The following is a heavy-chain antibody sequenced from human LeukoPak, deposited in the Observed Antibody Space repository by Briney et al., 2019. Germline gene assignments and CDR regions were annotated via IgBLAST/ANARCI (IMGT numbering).Heavy chain of an antibody. Sequence: ASVKVSCKASGYTFTNYDFNWARQATGQGLEWMGWINPNSGGTNYAQKFQGRVTMTRDTSISTAYMELSRLRSDDTAVYYCARGHYYGSGYYYYGMDVWGQGTTVTVS. J-gene: IGHJ6*02. CDR1: GYTFTNYD. D-gene: IGHD3-10*01. V-gene: IGHV1-2*02. CDR3: ARGHYYGSGYYYYGMDV. CDR2: INPNSGGT.